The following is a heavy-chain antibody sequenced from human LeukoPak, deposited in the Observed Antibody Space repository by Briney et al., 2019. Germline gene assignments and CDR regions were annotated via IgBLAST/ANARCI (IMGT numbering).Heavy chain of an antibody. CDR1: GFRFSSYA. D-gene: IGHD3-22*01. V-gene: IGHV3-23*01. CDR3: AKSLTYYHENSDSI. CDR2: ISNRGRST. Sequence: GGSLRLTCVASGFRFSSYAMRWVRQAPGKGLEWVSGISNRGRSTYYADSVKGRFTISRDNSKNTVYLQMSSLRVEDTAAYYCAKSLTYYHENSDSIWGQGTLVTVSS. J-gene: IGHJ4*02.